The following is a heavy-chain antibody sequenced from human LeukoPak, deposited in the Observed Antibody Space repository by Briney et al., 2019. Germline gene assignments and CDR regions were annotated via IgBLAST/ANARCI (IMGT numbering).Heavy chain of an antibody. V-gene: IGHV1-69*06. CDR1: GGTFSSYA. CDR3: AREYCSGGSCYDFDP. J-gene: IGHJ5*02. D-gene: IGHD2-15*01. Sequence: SVKVSCKASGGTFSSYAISWVRQAPGQGLEWMGGIIPIFGTANYAQKFQGRVTITADKSTSTAYMELSSLRSEDTAVYYCAREYCSGGSCYDFDPWGQGTLVTVSS. CDR2: IIPIFGTA.